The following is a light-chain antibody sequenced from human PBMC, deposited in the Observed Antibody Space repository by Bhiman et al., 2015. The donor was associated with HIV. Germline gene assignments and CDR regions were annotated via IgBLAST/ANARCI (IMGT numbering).Light chain of an antibody. Sequence: QSVLTQPPSVSAAPGQKVTISCSGSSSNIGRDFVSWYQQVPGTAPKLLIYDNDKRPSGIPDRFSGSKSGTSATLGITGLQTGDEADYYCQAWDSSTALFGGGTKLTVL. J-gene: IGLJ2*01. V-gene: IGLV1-51*01. CDR2: DND. CDR1: SSNIGRDF. CDR3: QAWDSSTAL.